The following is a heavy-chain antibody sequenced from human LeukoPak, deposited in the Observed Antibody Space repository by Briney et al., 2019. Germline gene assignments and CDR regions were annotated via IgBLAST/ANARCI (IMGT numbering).Heavy chain of an antibody. CDR3: AKDYGDYPLTFDY. CDR1: GGSISSSSYY. CDR2: IHSSGGA. V-gene: IGHV4-39*07. Sequence: SETLSLTCTVSGGSISSSSYYWDWIRQPPGKGLEWLGSIHSSGGAYYNPSLKSRVTISVDTSTNLFSLRLSSVTAADTALYYCAKDYGDYPLTFDYWGQGILVTVSS. J-gene: IGHJ4*02. D-gene: IGHD4-17*01.